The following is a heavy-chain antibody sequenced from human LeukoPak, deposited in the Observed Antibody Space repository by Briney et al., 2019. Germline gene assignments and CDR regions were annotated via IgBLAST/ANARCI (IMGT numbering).Heavy chain of an antibody. CDR3: ARTTSFTASGYDY. CDR1: GYTCTNYH. V-gene: IGHV1-8*03. D-gene: IGHD6-25*01. Sequence: ASMTVSCKASGYTCTNYHLNWLRQATGQGLEWMGWMNPNNGDSGYAQKFQGRVTITRDTSISTSYMELRSLRSDDTAVYFCARTTSFTASGYDYWGQGTLVTVSS. CDR2: MNPNNGDS. J-gene: IGHJ4*02.